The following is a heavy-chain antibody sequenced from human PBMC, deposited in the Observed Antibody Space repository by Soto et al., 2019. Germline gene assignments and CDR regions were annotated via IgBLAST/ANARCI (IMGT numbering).Heavy chain of an antibody. V-gene: IGHV1-69*13. CDR1: GGTFSSYA. Sequence: SVKVSCKASGGTFSSYAISWVRQAPGQGLEWMGGIIPIFGTANYAQKFQGRVTITADESTSTAYMELSSPRSEDTAVYYCARVVEVAAVYYGMDVWGQGTTVTVSS. J-gene: IGHJ6*02. D-gene: IGHD6-13*01. CDR3: ARVVEVAAVYYGMDV. CDR2: IIPIFGTA.